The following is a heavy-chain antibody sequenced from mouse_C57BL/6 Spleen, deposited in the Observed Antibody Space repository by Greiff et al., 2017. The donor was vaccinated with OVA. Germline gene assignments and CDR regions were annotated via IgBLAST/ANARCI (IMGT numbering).Heavy chain of an antibody. Sequence: QVQLKESGAELVRPGASVKLSCKASGYTFTDYYINWVKQRPGQGLEWIARIYPGSGNTYYNEKFKGKATLTAEKSSSTAYMQLSSLTSEDSAVYFCARGKYDYGYWYFDVWGTGTTVTVSS. D-gene: IGHD2-4*01. CDR2: IYPGSGNT. CDR3: ARGKYDYGYWYFDV. J-gene: IGHJ1*03. CDR1: GYTFTDYY. V-gene: IGHV1-76*01.